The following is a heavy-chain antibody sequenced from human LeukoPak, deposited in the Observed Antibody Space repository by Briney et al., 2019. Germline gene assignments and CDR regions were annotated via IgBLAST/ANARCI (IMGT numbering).Heavy chain of an antibody. CDR1: GYTFTSNY. V-gene: IGHV1-46*01. CDR2: IYPRDGST. Sequence: ASVKVSCKASGYTFTSNYIHWVRQAPGQGLEWMGMIYPRDGSTSYAQKFQGRVTMTRDTSTSTVYMELSSLRSEDTAVYYCARDQESFYYDSSGYCARDYWGQGTLVTVSS. J-gene: IGHJ4*02. CDR3: ARDQESFYYDSSGYCARDY. D-gene: IGHD3-22*01.